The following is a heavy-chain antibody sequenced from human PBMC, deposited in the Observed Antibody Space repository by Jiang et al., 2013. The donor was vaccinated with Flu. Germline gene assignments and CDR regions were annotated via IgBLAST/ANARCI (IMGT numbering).Heavy chain of an antibody. CDR1: GYSLSSYP. CDR3: VRDIDWYFDL. Sequence: QSGSELKKPGASVKVSCKASGYSLSSYPINWVRQAPGQGLESIGWINTNTGTPNYAQAFAGRFVLSLDTSVGTTYLQINSLKAEDTAVYYCVRDIDWYFDLWGRGTLVTVSS. V-gene: IGHV7-4-1*02. CDR2: INTNTGTP. J-gene: IGHJ2*01.